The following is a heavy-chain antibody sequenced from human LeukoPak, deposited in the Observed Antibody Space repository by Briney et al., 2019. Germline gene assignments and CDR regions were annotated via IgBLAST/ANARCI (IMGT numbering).Heavy chain of an antibody. CDR2: ISSSSSTI. J-gene: IGHJ4*02. CDR1: GFTFSSYS. V-gene: IGHV3-48*04. CDR3: ARALLGYCSSTSCYVLNS. D-gene: IGHD2-2*01. Sequence: GGSLRLSCAASGFTFSSYSMNWVRQAPGKGLEWVSYISSSSSTIYYADSVKGRFTISRDNAKNTLYLQMNSLRAEDTAVYYCARALLGYCSSTSCYVLNSWGQGTLVTVSS.